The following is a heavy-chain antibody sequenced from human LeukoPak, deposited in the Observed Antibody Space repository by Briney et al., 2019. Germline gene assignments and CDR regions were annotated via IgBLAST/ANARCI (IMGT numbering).Heavy chain of an antibody. CDR2: IIPLLDTI. Sequence: SVKVSCKASGGTSNKDAIGWLRQAPGQGFEWMGEIIPLLDTINYAQRFQGRVTITADEPTSTVYMELSNLRSEDTAVYFCARGKWLVPFDYWGQGTLVTVSS. V-gene: IGHV1-69*01. CDR3: ARGKWLVPFDY. CDR1: GGTSNKDA. J-gene: IGHJ4*02. D-gene: IGHD6-19*01.